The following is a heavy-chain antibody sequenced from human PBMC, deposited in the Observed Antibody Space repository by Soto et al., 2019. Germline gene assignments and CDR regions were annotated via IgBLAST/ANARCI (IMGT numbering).Heavy chain of an antibody. CDR3: AKGRYCSGGSCYSPFDY. Sequence: EVQLLESGGGLVQPGGSRRLSCAASGSTFRIYAMSWVRQAPGKGLEWVSSISVRGGSKYYADSVKGRFTISRDNSKNTLYLQRNSLRAEDTAVYYCAKGRYCSGGSCYSPFDYWGQGTLVTVSS. CDR2: ISVRGGSK. J-gene: IGHJ4*02. CDR1: GSTFRIYA. D-gene: IGHD2-15*01. V-gene: IGHV3-23*01.